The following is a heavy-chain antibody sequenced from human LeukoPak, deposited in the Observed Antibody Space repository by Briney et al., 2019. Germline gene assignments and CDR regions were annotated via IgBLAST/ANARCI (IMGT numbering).Heavy chain of an antibody. CDR1: GYTLTELS. J-gene: IGHJ4*02. CDR2: FDPEDGET. D-gene: IGHD6-13*01. Sequence: ASVKVSCKVSGYTLTELSMHWVRQAPGKGLEWVGGFDPEDGETIYAQKFQGRVTMTEDTSTDTAYMELSSLRSEDTAVYYCAIGGLSIAAGSYYFDYWGQGTLVTVSS. CDR3: AIGGLSIAAGSYYFDY. V-gene: IGHV1-24*01.